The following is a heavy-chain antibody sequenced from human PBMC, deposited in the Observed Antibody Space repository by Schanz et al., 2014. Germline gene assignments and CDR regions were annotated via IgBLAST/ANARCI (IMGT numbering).Heavy chain of an antibody. Sequence: QVQLVESGGGLVKPGGSLRLSCAASGFIFNDYYMNWIRQAPGKGLEWLSYISRDGTTSYYADSVKGRFTISRDNSKNTLYLQMNSLRAEDTAVYYCTKFETRTGTNYWGQGTLVTVSS. D-gene: IGHD1-1*01. CDR2: ISRDGTTS. V-gene: IGHV3-11*04. CDR3: TKFETRTGTNY. J-gene: IGHJ4*02. CDR1: GFIFNDYY.